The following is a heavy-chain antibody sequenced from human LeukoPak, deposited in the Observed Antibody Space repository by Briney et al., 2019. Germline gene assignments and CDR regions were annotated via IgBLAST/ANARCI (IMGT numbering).Heavy chain of an antibody. CDR1: GYTFTGYY. CDR2: INPNSGGT. Sequence: ASVKVFCKASGYTFTGYYMHWVRQAPGQGLEWMGWINPNSGGTNYAQKFHGRVNMTRDTSISTAYMELSRLRYDDTAVYYCARDEGSLGQQWQQHWGQGTLVTVSS. D-gene: IGHD6-19*01. V-gene: IGHV1-2*02. CDR3: ARDEGSLGQQWQQH. J-gene: IGHJ4*02.